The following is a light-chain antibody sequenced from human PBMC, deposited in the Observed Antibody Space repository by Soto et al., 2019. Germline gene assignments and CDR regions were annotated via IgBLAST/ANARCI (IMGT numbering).Light chain of an antibody. J-gene: IGKJ2*01. V-gene: IGKV3-20*01. CDR3: QQYGSSPPT. Sequence: EIVLTQSPGTLYLSPGERATLSCRASQSVSSSYLAWYQQKPGQAHRLLFYGASSRATGIPDRFSGSGSGTDFTLTISRLEPEDFAVYYCQQYGSSPPTFGQGTKLEIK. CDR1: QSVSSSY. CDR2: GAS.